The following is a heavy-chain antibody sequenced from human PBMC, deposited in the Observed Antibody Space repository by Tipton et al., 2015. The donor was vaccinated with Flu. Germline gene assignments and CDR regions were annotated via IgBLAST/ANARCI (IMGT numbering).Heavy chain of an antibody. CDR1: GGSISSSSYY. CDR3: ATYGSATSCPSRRAFDI. V-gene: IGHV4-39*01. Sequence: LRLSCTVSGGSISSSSYYWGWIRQPPGKGLEWIGSVYYSGTTYYNASLKSRVTVSVDTSKNQFSLELSSVTAADTAVYYCATYGSATSCPSRRAFDIWGQGTMVTVSS. D-gene: IGHD2-15*01. CDR2: VYYSGTT. J-gene: IGHJ3*02.